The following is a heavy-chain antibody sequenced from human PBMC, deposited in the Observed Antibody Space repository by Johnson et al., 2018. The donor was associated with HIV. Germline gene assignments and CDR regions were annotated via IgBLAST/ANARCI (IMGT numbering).Heavy chain of an antibody. D-gene: IGHD3-16*02. Sequence: VQLVESGGVVVQPGGSLRLSCAASGFTFDDYTMHWVRQAPGKGLEWVSLISWDGGSTYYADSVKGRLTISRDNSKNSLYLQMNSLRTEDTALYYCAKGSLVGPNDAFDIWGQGTMVTVSS. CDR3: AKGSLVGPNDAFDI. J-gene: IGHJ3*02. V-gene: IGHV3-43*01. CDR2: ISWDGGST. CDR1: GFTFDDYT.